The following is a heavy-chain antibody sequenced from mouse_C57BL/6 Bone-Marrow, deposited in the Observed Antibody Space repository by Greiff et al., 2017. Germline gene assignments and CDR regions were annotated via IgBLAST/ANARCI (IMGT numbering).Heavy chain of an antibody. CDR1: GYTFTSYG. Sequence: VKVVESGAELARPGASVKLSCKASGYTFTSYGISWVKQRTGQGLEWIGEIYPRSGNTYYNEKFKGKATLTADKSSSTAYMELRSLTSEDSAVYFCARGDWDSGFAYWGQGTLVTVSA. D-gene: IGHD4-1*01. CDR2: IYPRSGNT. J-gene: IGHJ3*01. V-gene: IGHV1-81*01. CDR3: ARGDWDSGFAY.